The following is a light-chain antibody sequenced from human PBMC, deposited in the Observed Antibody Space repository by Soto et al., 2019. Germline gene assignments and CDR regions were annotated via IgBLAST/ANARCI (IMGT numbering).Light chain of an antibody. CDR3: QQYNTYST. CDR2: DAS. V-gene: IGKV1-5*01. Sequence: DLQITQSPSTLSASVGYSATITFSARQNIRNWLAWYQQKPGKAPNPLIYDASSLKSGVPARFSGSGSGTEFTLTISSLKPDDFATYYCQQYNTYSTFGKGTRLEIK. CDR1: QNIRNW. J-gene: IGKJ5*01.